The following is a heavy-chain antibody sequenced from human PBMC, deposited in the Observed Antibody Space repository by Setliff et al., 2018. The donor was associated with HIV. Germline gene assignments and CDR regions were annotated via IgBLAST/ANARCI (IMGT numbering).Heavy chain of an antibody. CDR1: GFTFSDYW. D-gene: IGHD2-2*01. CDR2: IFYSGNT. CDR3: ARPQYPGYYFDY. J-gene: IGHJ4*02. Sequence: SETLRLSCAASGFTFSDYWMSWVRQAPGKGLEWIGSIFYSGNTYYKPSLKSRVTISVDTSKNQFSLKLSSVTAADTAVYYCARPQYPGYYFDYWGQGTLVTVSS. V-gene: IGHV4-39*01.